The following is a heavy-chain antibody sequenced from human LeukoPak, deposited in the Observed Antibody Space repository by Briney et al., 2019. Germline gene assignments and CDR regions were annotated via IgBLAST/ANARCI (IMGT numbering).Heavy chain of an antibody. CDR3: ARAAVVSGWRNWFDP. CDR2: IYTSGST. J-gene: IGHJ5*02. Sequence: RPSQTLSLTCTVSGGSISSGSYYWSWIRQPAGKGLEWIGRIYTSGSTNYNPSLKSRVTTSVDTSKNQFSLKLSSVTAADTAVYYCARAAVVSGWRNWFDPWGQGTLVTVSS. CDR1: GGSISSGSYY. D-gene: IGHD4-23*01. V-gene: IGHV4-61*02.